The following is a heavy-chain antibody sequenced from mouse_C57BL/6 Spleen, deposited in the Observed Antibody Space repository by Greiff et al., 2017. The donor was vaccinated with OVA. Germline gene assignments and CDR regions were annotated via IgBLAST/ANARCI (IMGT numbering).Heavy chain of an antibody. CDR3: ATIYYDYDGKAMDY. Sequence: VQLQQSGAELARPGASVKLSCKASGYTFTSYGISWVKQRTGQGLEWIGEIYPRSGNTYYNEKFKGKATLTADKSSSTAYMELRSLTSEDSAVYFCATIYYDYDGKAMDYWGQGTSVTVSS. J-gene: IGHJ4*01. CDR2: IYPRSGNT. V-gene: IGHV1-81*01. CDR1: GYTFTSYG. D-gene: IGHD2-4*01.